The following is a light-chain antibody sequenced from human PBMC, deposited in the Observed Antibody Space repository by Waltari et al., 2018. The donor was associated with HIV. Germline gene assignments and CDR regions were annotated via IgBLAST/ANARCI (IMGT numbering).Light chain of an antibody. Sequence: QSVLTQSHPASGTPGQRVTTACFGSRSIIGSDNTIVYWYRQLPGMAPTLLIYRNNNRPSGVPDRFSGSKSGTSASLAISGLRSEDEGDYYCAAWDDVLSARVFGGGTKLTVL. V-gene: IGLV1-47*01. J-gene: IGLJ3*02. CDR1: RSIIGSDNTI. CDR2: RNN. CDR3: AAWDDVLSARV.